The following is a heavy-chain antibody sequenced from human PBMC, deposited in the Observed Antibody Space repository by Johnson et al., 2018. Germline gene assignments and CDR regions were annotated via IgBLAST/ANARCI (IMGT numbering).Heavy chain of an antibody. Sequence: VQLVQSGGGLVQPGRSLRLSCAASGFTFDDYAMHWVRQAPGKGLEWVSGISWNSGSIGYADSVKGRFTISRDNAKNSLYLQMNSLKTEDTAVYYCTSGVPIAGAGTPGYFQHWGQGTLVTVSS. CDR1: GFTFDDYA. CDR3: TSGVPIAGAGTPGYFQH. V-gene: IGHV3-9*01. J-gene: IGHJ1*01. D-gene: IGHD6-19*01. CDR2: ISWNSGSI.